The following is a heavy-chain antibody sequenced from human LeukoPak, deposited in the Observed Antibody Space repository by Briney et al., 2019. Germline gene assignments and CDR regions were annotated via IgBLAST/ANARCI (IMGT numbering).Heavy chain of an antibody. J-gene: IGHJ4*02. CDR2: IIPIFGTA. CDR3: ARGSPLQLKLPLDY. D-gene: IGHD1-1*01. Sequence: ASVKVSCKASGYTFTSYGISWVRQAPGQGLEWMGGIIPIFGTANYAQKFQGRVTITADESTSTAYMELSSLRSEDTAVYYCARGSPLQLKLPLDYWGQGTLVTVSS. V-gene: IGHV1-69*13. CDR1: GYTFTSYG.